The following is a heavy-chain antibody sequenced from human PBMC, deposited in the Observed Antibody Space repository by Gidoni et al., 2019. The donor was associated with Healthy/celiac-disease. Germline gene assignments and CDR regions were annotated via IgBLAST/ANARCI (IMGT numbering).Heavy chain of an antibody. J-gene: IGHJ4*02. CDR1: GFTFSSYG. V-gene: IGHV3-30*18. CDR3: AKDRLEVYGGNYFDY. D-gene: IGHD4-17*01. Sequence: QVQLVESGGGVVQPGRSLRLSCAASGFTFSSYGMHWVRQAPGKGLEWVAVIAYDGSNKYYADSVKGRFTISRDNSKNTLYLQMNSLRAEDTAVYYCAKDRLEVYGGNYFDYWGQGTLVTVSS. CDR2: IAYDGSNK.